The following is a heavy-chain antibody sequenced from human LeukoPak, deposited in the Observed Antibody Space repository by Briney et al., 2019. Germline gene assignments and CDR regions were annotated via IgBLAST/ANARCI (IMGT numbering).Heavy chain of an antibody. V-gene: IGHV6-1*01. CDR3: AREGSATVGSYTTIDAFDI. Sequence: SQTLSLICAISGDSVSSNSAAWNWIRQSPSRGLEWLGRTYYRSKWYNDYAVSVKSRITINPDTSKNQFSLQLNSVTPEDTAVYYCAREGSATVGSYTTIDAFDIWGQGTMVTVSS. CDR1: GDSVSSNSAA. J-gene: IGHJ3*02. D-gene: IGHD4-23*01. CDR2: TYYRSKWYN.